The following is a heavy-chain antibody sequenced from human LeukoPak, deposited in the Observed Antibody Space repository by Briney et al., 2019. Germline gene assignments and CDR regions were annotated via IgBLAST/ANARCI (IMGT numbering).Heavy chain of an antibody. CDR1: GFTFSSYA. Sequence: HPGGSLRLSCAGSGFTFSSYAMSWVRQAPGKGLEWVSAISDTGATTYDADSVKGRFTISRDNSRSTLYLQMNSLRAEDTALYYCAKDTSIGRYCTNGVCSPFDYWGHGTLVTVSS. D-gene: IGHD2-8*01. J-gene: IGHJ4*01. V-gene: IGHV3-23*01. CDR3: AKDTSIGRYCTNGVCSPFDY. CDR2: ISDTGATT.